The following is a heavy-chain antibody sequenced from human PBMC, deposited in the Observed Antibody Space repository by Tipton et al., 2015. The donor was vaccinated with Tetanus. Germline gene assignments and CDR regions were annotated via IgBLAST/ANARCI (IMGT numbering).Heavy chain of an antibody. V-gene: IGHV3-23*01. CDR2: IGANGRST. D-gene: IGHD1-26*01. Sequence: SLRLSCATSGFTFSAYAMTWVRQAPGKGLEWVSAIGANGRSTYYAGSVKGRFTTYRDNSNNTLYLRMNSLRAEDTAVYFCTKDRSGPSPYWGQGTLVTVSS. CDR3: TKDRSGPSPY. CDR1: GFTFSAYA. J-gene: IGHJ4*02.